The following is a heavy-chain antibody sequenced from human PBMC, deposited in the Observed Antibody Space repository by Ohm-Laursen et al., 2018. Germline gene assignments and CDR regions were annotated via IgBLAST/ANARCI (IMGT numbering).Heavy chain of an antibody. V-gene: IGHV3-30*18. J-gene: IGHJ4*02. CDR3: AKDSGATDGYNDLDY. CDR2: ISYAGGGK. D-gene: IGHD5-24*01. Sequence: SLRLSCAASGFSFSSYAMQWVRQAPGKGLEWVAVISYAGGGKYYADSVKGRFTISRDNSKSTLYLQMNSLRAEDTAVYYCAKDSGATDGYNDLDYWGQGTLVTVSS. CDR1: GFSFSSYA.